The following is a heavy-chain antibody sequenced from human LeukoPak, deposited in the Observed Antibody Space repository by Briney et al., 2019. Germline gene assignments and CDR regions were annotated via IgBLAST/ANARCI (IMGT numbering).Heavy chain of an antibody. D-gene: IGHD6-19*01. CDR1: GGSISTYY. CDR2: IYNSGST. CDR3: ASGSHYGYSSGWLYY. J-gene: IGHJ4*02. Sequence: SETLSLTCTVSGGSISTYYWSWIRQPPGKGLEWIGYIYNSGSTNDNPSLKSRVTISVDTSNNQFSLKLSSVTAADTAVYYCASGSHYGYSSGWLYYWGQGTLVTVSS. V-gene: IGHV4-59*08.